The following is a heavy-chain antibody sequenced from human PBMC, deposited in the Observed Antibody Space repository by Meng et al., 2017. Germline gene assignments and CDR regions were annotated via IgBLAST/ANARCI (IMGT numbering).Heavy chain of an antibody. CDR2: TYYRSKWYN. J-gene: IGHJ4*02. Sequence: QVQLQQSGPGLVKPSQTLSLTCAISGDSIFSNSAAWIWIRQSPSRGLEWLGRTYYRSKWYNDYAVSVRGRITINPDTSKNQFSLQLNSMTPEDTAMHYCARGRTEMDIEYWGRGTLVTVSS. CDR3: ARGRTEMDIEY. D-gene: IGHD2-2*03. V-gene: IGHV6-1*01. CDR1: GDSIFSNSAA.